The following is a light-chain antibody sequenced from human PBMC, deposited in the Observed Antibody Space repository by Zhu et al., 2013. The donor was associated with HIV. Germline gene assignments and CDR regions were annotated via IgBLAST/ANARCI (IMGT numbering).Light chain of an antibody. CDR2: AAY. V-gene: IGKV1-9*01. Sequence: DIQLTQSPSFLSASVGDRVTITCRASQDINSYLAWYQQKPGKAPKLLIYAAYTLQSGVPSRFSASGTGTEFTLTISTLQPEDFATYYCQQANSYLRTFGPGTESGYQT. J-gene: IGKJ3*01. CDR1: QDINSY. CDR3: QQANSYLRT.